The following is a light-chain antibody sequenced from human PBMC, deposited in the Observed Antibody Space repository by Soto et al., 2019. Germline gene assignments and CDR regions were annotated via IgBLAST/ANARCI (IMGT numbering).Light chain of an antibody. V-gene: IGKV2D-29*01. CDR2: EVS. J-gene: IGKJ2*01. CDR1: ESLADWGGSNF. Sequence: EIVLTQTPLSLSVTPGLPASISCKSSESLADWGGSNFLYWYMQRPGQPPKLLMYEVSHRFSGGPDRFSGRGSGTDFALKISRVEADDAGIYYCMQSSQIPNTFGQGTKLEIK. CDR3: MQSSQIPNT.